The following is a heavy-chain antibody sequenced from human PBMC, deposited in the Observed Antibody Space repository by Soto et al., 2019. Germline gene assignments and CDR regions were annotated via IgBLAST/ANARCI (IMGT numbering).Heavy chain of an antibody. V-gene: IGHV4-59*02. Sequence: SETLSLTCSVSGGYVHSYYWSWIRQSPGRGLEWIAYIYYTGSTKYNPSLKSRVSISLDTSKNEVSLKVNSVTAADTAVYYCARARVKGVSPDFDYWGQGIQVTVSS. D-gene: IGHD2-8*01. CDR2: IYYTGST. J-gene: IGHJ4*02. CDR1: GGYVHSYY. CDR3: ARARVKGVSPDFDY.